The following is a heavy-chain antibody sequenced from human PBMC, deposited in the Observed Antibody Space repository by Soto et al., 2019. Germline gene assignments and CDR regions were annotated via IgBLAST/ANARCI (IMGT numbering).Heavy chain of an antibody. CDR1: GFTFSSHW. Sequence: QLVESGGGLVQPGGSLRLSCAASGFTFSSHWMSWVRQAPGKGLEWVANIKPDGREKWYVDSVKGRFTISRDNAKNSVYLQMNSLRAEDTAVYYCARGDYYDSSGPFSDAFDIWGQGTMVTVSS. V-gene: IGHV3-7*04. CDR2: IKPDGREK. D-gene: IGHD3-22*01. CDR3: ARGDYYDSSGPFSDAFDI. J-gene: IGHJ3*02.